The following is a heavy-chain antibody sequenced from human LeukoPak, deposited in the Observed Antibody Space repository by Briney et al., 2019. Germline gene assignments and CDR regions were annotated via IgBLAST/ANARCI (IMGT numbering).Heavy chain of an antibody. CDR2: IYPGDSDT. Sequence: GESLKISCKGSGYSFTSYWIGWVRQMPGKGLEWKGIIYPGDSDTRYSPSFQGQVTISADKSISTAYLQWSSLKASDTAMYYCARHGRDGYNSDYYGMDVWGQGTTVTVSS. J-gene: IGHJ6*02. V-gene: IGHV5-51*01. CDR3: ARHGRDGYNSDYYGMDV. CDR1: GYSFTSYW. D-gene: IGHD5-24*01.